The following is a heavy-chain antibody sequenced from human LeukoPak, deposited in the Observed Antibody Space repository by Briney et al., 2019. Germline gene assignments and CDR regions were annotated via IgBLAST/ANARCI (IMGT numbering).Heavy chain of an antibody. CDR1: GFTFSSYG. CDR2: ISGSAGST. D-gene: IGHD6-19*01. CDR3: ARGIAVAGAPDY. J-gene: IGHJ4*02. V-gene: IGHV3-23*01. Sequence: GGSLRLSCAASGFTFSSYGMSWVRQAPGKGLEWVSAISGSAGSTYYADSVKGRFTISRDNSKNTLYLQMGSLRAEDMAVYYCARGIAVAGAPDYWGQGTLVTVSS.